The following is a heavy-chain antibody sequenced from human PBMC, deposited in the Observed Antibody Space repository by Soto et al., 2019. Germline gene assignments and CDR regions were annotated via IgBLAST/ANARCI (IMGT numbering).Heavy chain of an antibody. J-gene: IGHJ6*02. V-gene: IGHV4-30-4*01. D-gene: IGHD2-15*01. CDR1: GGSISSGDYY. Sequence: PSETLSLTCTVSGGSISSGDYYWSWIRQPPGKGLEWIGYIYYSGSTYYNPSLKSRVTISVDTSKNQFSLKLSSVTAADTAVYYCARDVVVVVAATLYYYGMDVWGQGTTVTVSS. CDR3: ARDVVVVVAATLYYYGMDV. CDR2: IYYSGST.